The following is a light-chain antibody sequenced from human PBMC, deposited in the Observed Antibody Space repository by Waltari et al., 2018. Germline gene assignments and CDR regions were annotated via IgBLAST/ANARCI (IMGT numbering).Light chain of an antibody. V-gene: IGLV2-23*02. CDR3: CSYAGSGTYV. CDR2: EVL. CDR1: TSDVGNYNL. J-gene: IGLJ1*01. Sequence: QSALTQPASVSGTPGQSLTTSCTGTTSDVGNYNLVSWYQQHPGKAPKLMSCEVLKRPAGVSDRCAGTKSGSTASMTIGGLQAEDEADYFCCSYAGSGTYVFGTGTKVTVL.